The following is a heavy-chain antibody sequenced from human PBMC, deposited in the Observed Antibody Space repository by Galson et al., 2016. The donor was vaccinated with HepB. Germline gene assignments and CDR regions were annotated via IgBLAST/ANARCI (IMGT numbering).Heavy chain of an antibody. V-gene: IGHV3-15*01. CDR2: IKSKGHGETT. D-gene: IGHD5-18*01. J-gene: IGHJ6*02. Sequence: SLRLSCATTEIDFTDAWMRWVRQAPGKGLEWVGRIKSKGHGETTDYAAPVKDRFTISRDDSKNTLYLQMNSLKTEDTAVYYCTRDQGGYRFYGMDIWGQGTTVTVSS. CDR1: EIDFTDAW. CDR3: TRDQGGYRFYGMDI.